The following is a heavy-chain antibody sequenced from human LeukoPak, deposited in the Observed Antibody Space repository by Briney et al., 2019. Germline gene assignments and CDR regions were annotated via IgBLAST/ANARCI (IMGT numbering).Heavy chain of an antibody. Sequence: ASVKVSCKASGYTFTSYGISWVRQAPGQGLEWMGWISAYNGNTNYAQKFQGRVTMTRDTSISTAYMELSRLRSDDTAVYYCYSQGWNFDYWGQGTLVTVSS. CDR1: GYTFTSYG. D-gene: IGHD5-18*01. J-gene: IGHJ4*02. V-gene: IGHV1-18*01. CDR3: YSQGWNFDY. CDR2: ISAYNGNT.